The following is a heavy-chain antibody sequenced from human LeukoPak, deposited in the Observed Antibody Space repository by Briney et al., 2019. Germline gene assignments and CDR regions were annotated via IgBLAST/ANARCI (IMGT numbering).Heavy chain of an antibody. Sequence: GASVKVSCKASGYTFTSYGISWVRQAPGQGLEWMGWISAYNGNTNYAQKLQGRVTMTTDTSTSTAYMELRSLRSDDTAVYYCARGSYVEVVPYYYYGMDVWGQGTTVTVSS. V-gene: IGHV1-18*01. D-gene: IGHD2-15*01. CDR2: ISAYNGNT. J-gene: IGHJ6*02. CDR3: ARGSYVEVVPYYYYGMDV. CDR1: GYTFTSYG.